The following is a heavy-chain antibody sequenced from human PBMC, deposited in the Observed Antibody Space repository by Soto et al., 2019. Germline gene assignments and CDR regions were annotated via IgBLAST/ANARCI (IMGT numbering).Heavy chain of an antibody. V-gene: IGHV4-4*02. J-gene: IGHJ4*02. D-gene: IGHD3-10*01. CDR2: IYHSGST. CDR3: ARGWSYYGSGSNFDY. Sequence: QVQLQASGPGLVKPSGTLSLTCAVSGGSISSSNWWSWVRQPPGKGLEWIGEIYHSGSTNYNPSLKSRVTISVDKSKNQVSLKLSSVTAADTAVYYCARGWSYYGSGSNFDYWGQGTLVTVSS. CDR1: GGSISSSNW.